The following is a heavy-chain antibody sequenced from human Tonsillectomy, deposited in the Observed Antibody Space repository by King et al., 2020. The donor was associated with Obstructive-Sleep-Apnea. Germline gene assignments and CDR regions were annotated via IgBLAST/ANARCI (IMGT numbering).Heavy chain of an antibody. D-gene: IGHD1-1*01. Sequence: VQLVESGGDLVQPGRSLRLPCAASGLSFEDYPMHWVRQAPGKGLEWVSGITWNSGRIDYSDSVKGRFTISRDNAKNSLFLQMNSLKPDDTAFYYCTRGRLAARYTDPPKYYFDFWGLGTLVTVSS. J-gene: IGHJ4*02. V-gene: IGHV3-9*01. CDR3: TRGRLAARYTDPPKYYFDF. CDR2: ITWNSGRI. CDR1: GLSFEDYP.